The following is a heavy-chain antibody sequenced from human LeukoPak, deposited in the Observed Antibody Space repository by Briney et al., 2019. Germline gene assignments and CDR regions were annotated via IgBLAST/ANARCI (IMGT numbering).Heavy chain of an antibody. CDR2: MNPNSGNT. CDR3: ARTDLYSSSDSNWFDP. D-gene: IGHD6-13*01. J-gene: IGHJ5*02. V-gene: IGHV1-8*03. CDR1: GYTFTSYD. Sequence: GASVKVSCKASGYTFTSYDINWVRQATGQGLEWMGWMNPNSGNTGYAQKFQGRVTITRNTSISTAYMELSSLRSEDTAVYYCARTDLYSSSDSNWFDPWGQGTLVTVSS.